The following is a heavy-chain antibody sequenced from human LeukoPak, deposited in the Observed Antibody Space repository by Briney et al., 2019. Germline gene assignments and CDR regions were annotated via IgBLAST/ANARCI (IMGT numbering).Heavy chain of an antibody. CDR3: AKGKRVVYYYDSSGYYSRYYFDY. D-gene: IGHD3-22*01. V-gene: IGHV3-23*01. J-gene: IGHJ4*02. CDR1: GFTFSSYA. Sequence: GGSLRLSCAASGFTFSSYAMSWVRQAPGKGLEWVSAISGSGGSTYYADSVKGRFTISRDNSKNTLYLQMNSLRAEDTAVYYCAKGKRVVYYYDSSGYYSRYYFDYWGQGTLVTVSS. CDR2: ISGSGGST.